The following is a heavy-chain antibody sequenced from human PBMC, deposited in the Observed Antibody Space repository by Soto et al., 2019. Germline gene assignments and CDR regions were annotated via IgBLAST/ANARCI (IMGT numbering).Heavy chain of an antibody. CDR3: ATRDNSKFY. D-gene: IGHD6-13*01. CDR2: SHQSGST. Sequence: QVQLQESGPGLVKPSGTLSLTCAVSGVSISSHDWWTWVRQPPGKGLEWIGESHQSGSTNYNSSLESRVTIEVDTSKNQFSLKLRSVTVADTAVYYGATRDNSKFYWGQGTLVTVSS. V-gene: IGHV4-4*02. CDR1: GVSISSHDW. J-gene: IGHJ4*02.